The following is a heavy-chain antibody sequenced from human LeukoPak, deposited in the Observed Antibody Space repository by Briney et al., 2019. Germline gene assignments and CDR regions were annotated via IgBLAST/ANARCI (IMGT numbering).Heavy chain of an antibody. CDR3: ARQLGERTFNWNDFDY. V-gene: IGHV5-51*01. D-gene: IGHD1-20*01. CDR2: IYPGDSDI. Sequence: GESLKISRKGFGYSFTTYWIGWVRQMPGKGLEWMGIIYPGDSDIRFSRFFQGPVTSSADKSISTANLQWSSLKASNAATYFCARQLGERTFNWNDFDYWGQGTLVSVSS. CDR1: GYSFTTYW. J-gene: IGHJ4*02.